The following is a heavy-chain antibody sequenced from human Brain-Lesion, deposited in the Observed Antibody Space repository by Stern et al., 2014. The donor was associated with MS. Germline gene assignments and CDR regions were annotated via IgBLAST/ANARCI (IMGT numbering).Heavy chain of an antibody. CDR1: GASISSGTYF. Sequence: VQLVESGPGLVKPSQTLSLTCTVSGASISSGTYFWTWIRQPAGKGLEWIGRISTRGSTTYNPSLKSRVTISLDTSKTEFSLKLSSGTAADTAVYYCARAYYYDTSGDSDAFNIWGQGTQVTVSS. CDR3: ARAYYYDTSGDSDAFNI. D-gene: IGHD3-22*01. J-gene: IGHJ3*02. V-gene: IGHV4-61*02. CDR2: ISTRGST.